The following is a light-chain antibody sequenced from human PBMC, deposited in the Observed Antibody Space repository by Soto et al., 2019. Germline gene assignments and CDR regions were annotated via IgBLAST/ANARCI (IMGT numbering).Light chain of an antibody. Sequence: QSALTQPASVSGSPGQSITISCTGTSSDIGSYNLVSWYQQHPGKAPKLIIYEGSKRPSGVSNRFSASKSGNTASLTISGLQAEDEADYYCCSYAGTTTLVFGGGTKLTVL. CDR2: EGS. V-gene: IGLV2-23*01. CDR1: SSDIGSYNL. CDR3: CSYAGTTTLV. J-gene: IGLJ2*01.